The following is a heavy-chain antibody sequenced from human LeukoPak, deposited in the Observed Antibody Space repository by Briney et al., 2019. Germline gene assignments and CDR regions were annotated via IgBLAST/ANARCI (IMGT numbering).Heavy chain of an antibody. Sequence: SETLSLTCTVSGGSISSYYWSWIRQPPGKGLEWIGYIYYSGSTNYNPSLKSRVTISVDTSKNQFSLKLSSVTAADTAVYYCARGVDIVVVPAARLWFDPWGQGTLVTVSS. D-gene: IGHD2-2*03. CDR3: ARGVDIVVVPAARLWFDP. J-gene: IGHJ5*02. V-gene: IGHV4-59*12. CDR2: IYYSGST. CDR1: GGSISSYY.